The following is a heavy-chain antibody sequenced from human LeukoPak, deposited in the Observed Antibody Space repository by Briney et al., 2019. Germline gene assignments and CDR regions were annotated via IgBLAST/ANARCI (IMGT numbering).Heavy chain of an antibody. CDR3: ASSEGYYDSSGYYY. Sequence: SETLSLTCTVSGDSFSSVTDYWAWIRQPPGKGLEWIASGDYSGGTYYNPSLESRVAISVDRSKNQFSLKLSSVTAADTAVYYCASSEGYYDSSGYYYWGQGTLVTVSS. CDR2: GDYSGGT. CDR1: GDSFSSVTDY. D-gene: IGHD3-22*01. V-gene: IGHV4-39*07. J-gene: IGHJ4*02.